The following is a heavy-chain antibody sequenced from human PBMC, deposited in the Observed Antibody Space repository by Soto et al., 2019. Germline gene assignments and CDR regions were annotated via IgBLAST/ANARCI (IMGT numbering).Heavy chain of an antibody. V-gene: IGHV3-72*01. J-gene: IGHJ4*02. CDR2: TKNKANSYTT. CDR1: GFTFSDRY. D-gene: IGHD3-16*01. CDR3: TIEGAYPGPDFDY. Sequence: GGSLRLSCADSGFTFSDRYMDWVRQAPGKGLEWVGRTKNKANSYTTEYAASVKGRFTISRDDSRNSVYLQMNSLKTDDTAVYYCTIEGAYPGPDFDYWGQGTLVTVSS.